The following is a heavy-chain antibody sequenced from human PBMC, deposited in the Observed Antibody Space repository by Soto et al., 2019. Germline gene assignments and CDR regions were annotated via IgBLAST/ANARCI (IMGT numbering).Heavy chain of an antibody. CDR3: AKDVGYYYGSGSYYRVPIYFDY. CDR1: GFTFSSYA. CDR2: ISGSGGST. V-gene: IGHV3-23*01. D-gene: IGHD3-10*01. Sequence: GGSLRLSCAASGFTFSSYAMSWVRQAPGKGLEWVSAISGSGGSTYYADSVKGRFTISRDNSKNTLYLQMNSLRAEDTAVYYCAKDVGYYYGSGSYYRVPIYFDYWGQGTLVTVSS. J-gene: IGHJ4*02.